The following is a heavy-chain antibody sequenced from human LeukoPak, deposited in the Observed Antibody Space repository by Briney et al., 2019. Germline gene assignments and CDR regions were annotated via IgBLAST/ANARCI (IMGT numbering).Heavy chain of an antibody. CDR3: ARSRSDKGYYYYGMDV. Sequence: GESLKISCKGSGYSFTSYWIGWVRQMPGKGLEWMGIIYPGDSDTRYSPSFQGQVTISADKSISTAYLQWSSLKASDTAMYYCARSRSDKGYYYYGMDVWGQGTTVTVSS. CDR2: IYPGDSDT. CDR1: GYSFTSYW. D-gene: IGHD3-9*01. V-gene: IGHV5-51*01. J-gene: IGHJ6*02.